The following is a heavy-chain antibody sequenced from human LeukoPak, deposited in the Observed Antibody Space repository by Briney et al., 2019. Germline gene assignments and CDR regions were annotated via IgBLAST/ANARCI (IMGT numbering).Heavy chain of an antibody. Sequence: ASVKVSCKVSGYTLTELYMHWVRQAPGKGLEWMGGLNPEDGETIYAQKFQGRVTMTEDTSTDTAYMELSSLRSEDTAVYYCATGNGSGWYGDYFDYWGQGTLVTVSS. CDR1: GYTLTELY. CDR3: ATGNGSGWYGDYFDY. CDR2: LNPEDGET. D-gene: IGHD6-19*01. J-gene: IGHJ4*02. V-gene: IGHV1-24*01.